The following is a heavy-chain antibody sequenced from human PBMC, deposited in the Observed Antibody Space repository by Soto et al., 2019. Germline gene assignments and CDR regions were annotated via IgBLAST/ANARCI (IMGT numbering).Heavy chain of an antibody. V-gene: IGHV3-30-3*01. D-gene: IGHD5-18*01. J-gene: IGHJ6*02. CDR3: ARDPVGQLWDYYGMDV. Sequence: QVQLVESGGGVVQPGRSLRLSCAASGFTFSSYAMHWVRQAPGKGLEWVAVISYDGSNKYYADSVKGRFTISRDNSKNTLYLQMNSLRAEDTAVYYCARDPVGQLWDYYGMDVWGQGTTVTVSS. CDR1: GFTFSSYA. CDR2: ISYDGSNK.